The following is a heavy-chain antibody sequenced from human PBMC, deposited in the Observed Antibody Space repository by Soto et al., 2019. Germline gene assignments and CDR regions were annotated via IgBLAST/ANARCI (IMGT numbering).Heavy chain of an antibody. CDR3: AVASLERRNYYYYGMDV. CDR2: IYPGDSDT. V-gene: IGHV5-51*01. CDR1: GYSFTSYW. D-gene: IGHD1-1*01. J-gene: IGHJ6*02. Sequence: GESLKISCKGSGYSFTSYWIGWVRQRPGKGLEWMGIIYPGDSDTRYSPSFKGQVTISADKSISTAYLQWSSLKASDTAMYYCAVASLERRNYYYYGMDVWGQGTTVTVSS.